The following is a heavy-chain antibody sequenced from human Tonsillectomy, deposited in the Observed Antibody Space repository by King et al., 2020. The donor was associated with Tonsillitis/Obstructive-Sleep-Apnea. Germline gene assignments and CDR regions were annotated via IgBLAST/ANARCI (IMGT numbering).Heavy chain of an antibody. D-gene: IGHD6-6*01. J-gene: IGHJ6*03. V-gene: IGHV3-74*01. Sequence: VQLVESGGGLVQPGGSLRLSCAAAGFMFRNHWRQWVREAPGRGVVWLSRINTEGSRTSYADSVRARLTITRDNAQNTLYSQMNSLRPEDTAVYFCARVPVYYYYMDVWGRGTTVTVSS. CDR3: ARVPVYYYYMDV. CDR1: GFMFRNHW. CDR2: INTEGSRT.